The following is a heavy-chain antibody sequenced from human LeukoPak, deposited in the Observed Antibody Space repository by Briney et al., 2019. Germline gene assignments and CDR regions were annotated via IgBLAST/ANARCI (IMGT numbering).Heavy chain of an antibody. CDR2: IYHSGST. CDR3: ARGVYYYDSSGSVL. V-gene: IGHV4-38-2*02. D-gene: IGHD3-22*01. Sequence: SETLSLTCTVSGYSISSGYYWGWIRQPPGKGLEWIGSIYHSGSTYYNPSLKSRVTISVDTSKNQFSLKLSSVTAADTAVYYCARGVYYYDSSGSVLWGQGTLVTVSS. CDR1: GYSISSGYY. J-gene: IGHJ4*02.